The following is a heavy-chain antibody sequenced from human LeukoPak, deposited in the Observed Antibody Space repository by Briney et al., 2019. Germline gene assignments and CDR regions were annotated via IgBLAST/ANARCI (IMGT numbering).Heavy chain of an antibody. V-gene: IGHV5-51*01. Sequence: GESLKISCKGSGYIFTKYCIAWVRQMPGKGLEWVGIIYPGDSDTRYSPSFQGLVTISAEESTNTAYLQWNSLKASDSAIYYCARHLSISMGMNYPDHWGQGTLVTVSS. CDR2: IYPGDSDT. CDR1: GYIFTKYC. D-gene: IGHD3-10*01. CDR3: ARHLSISMGMNYPDH. J-gene: IGHJ4*02.